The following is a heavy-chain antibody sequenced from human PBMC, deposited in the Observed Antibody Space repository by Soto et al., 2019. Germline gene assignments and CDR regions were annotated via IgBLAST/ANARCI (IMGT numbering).Heavy chain of an antibody. V-gene: IGHV1-69*01. D-gene: IGHD5-18*01. CDR1: GGNFSSNG. CDR3: AGASDSTWYNWLDP. Sequence: QVQLVQSGAEVKKPGSSVKVSCKAHGGNFSSNGIRWVRQAPGQGLELMGGIIPTFGTTNYAHKFRGRVTITADESTGTAYIELSSLRSDDTAVYYCAGASDSTWYNWLDPWGQGTLVPVSS. J-gene: IGHJ5*02. CDR2: IIPTFGTT.